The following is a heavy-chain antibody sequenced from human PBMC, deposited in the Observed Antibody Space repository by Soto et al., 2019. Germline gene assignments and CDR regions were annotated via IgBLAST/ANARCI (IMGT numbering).Heavy chain of an antibody. J-gene: IGHJ4*02. V-gene: IGHV4-31*03. CDR1: GGSISNGYYY. CDR3: AGWVEVSLDYFDS. CDR2: IYHSGRT. Sequence: QVQLQESGPGLVKPSQTLSLTCTVSGGSISNGYYYWSWVRQNPGKGLEWIGHIYHSGRTYYNPSLKSRVTISVGTSKNPFSLNLSSVTAADPAVYYCAGWVEVSLDYFDSWGQGTPVTVSS. D-gene: IGHD2-15*01.